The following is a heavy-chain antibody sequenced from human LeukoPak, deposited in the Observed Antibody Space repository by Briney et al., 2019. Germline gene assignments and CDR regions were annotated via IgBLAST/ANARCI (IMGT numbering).Heavy chain of an antibody. J-gene: IGHJ4*02. CDR2: IFISGST. CDR1: GGSISSYY. D-gene: IGHD3-10*01. Sequence: PSESLSLTCTVSGGSISSYYWSWIRQPPGKGLEWIWYIFISGSTAYNPSLKSRVTISVDTSKNQFCLKLSSVTAADTAVYYCARLWPGSFPDYWGQGTLVTVCS. CDR3: ARLWPGSFPDY. V-gene: IGHV4-59*08.